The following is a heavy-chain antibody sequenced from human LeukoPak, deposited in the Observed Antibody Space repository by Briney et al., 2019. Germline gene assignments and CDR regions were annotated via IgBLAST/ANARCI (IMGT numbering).Heavy chain of an antibody. D-gene: IGHD3-10*01. CDR1: GYTFTGYN. CDR2: INPNSGGT. V-gene: IGHV1-2*02. CDR3: ASVHYGD. Sequence: ASVKVSCKTSGYTFTGYNMHWVRQAPGQGLEWMGLINPNSGGTNYAQKFQGRVTMTRDTSINTAYMELSKLTSDDTAVYYCASVHYGDWGQGTLVTVSS. J-gene: IGHJ4*02.